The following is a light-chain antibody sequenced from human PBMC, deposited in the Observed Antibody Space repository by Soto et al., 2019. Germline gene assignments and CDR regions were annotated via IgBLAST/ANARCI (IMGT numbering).Light chain of an antibody. CDR3: QQFYSTPQT. V-gene: IGKV4-1*01. CDR1: QLISSW. Sequence: IQMTQSPSSVSASVGDTVTITCRASQLISSWLAWYQQKPGQPPKLLIYWASTRESGVPDRFSGSGSGTDFTLTISSLQAEDVAVYYCQQFYSTPQTFGQGTKVDIK. J-gene: IGKJ1*01. CDR2: WAS.